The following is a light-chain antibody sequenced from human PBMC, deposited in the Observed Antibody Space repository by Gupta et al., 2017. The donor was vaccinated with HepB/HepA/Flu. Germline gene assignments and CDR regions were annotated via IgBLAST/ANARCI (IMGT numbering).Light chain of an antibody. CDR3: QQYYTTPFT. CDR1: QSVLYSSNNNNY. V-gene: IGKV4-1*01. CDR2: WAS. Sequence: DIVMTQSPDSLAVSLGERATINCKSSQSVLYSSNNNNYLAWYQQKPGQPPKLFIYWASTRASGVPDRFSGSGSGTDFTLTISSLQAEDVAVYYCQQYYTTPFTFGGGTKV. J-gene: IGKJ4*01.